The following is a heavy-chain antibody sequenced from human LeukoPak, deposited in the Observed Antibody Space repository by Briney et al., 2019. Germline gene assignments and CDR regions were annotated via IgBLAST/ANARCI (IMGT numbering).Heavy chain of an antibody. CDR3: ASHFLTGYWYFDL. Sequence: PSETLSLTCTVSGGSISSSSYYWGWIRQPPGKGLALIGSIYYSGSTYYNPSLKSRVTISVDTSKNQFSLKLSSVTAADTAVYYCASHFLTGYWYFDLWGRGTLVTVSS. D-gene: IGHD1-20*01. V-gene: IGHV4-39*07. CDR1: GGSISSSSYY. J-gene: IGHJ2*01. CDR2: IYYSGST.